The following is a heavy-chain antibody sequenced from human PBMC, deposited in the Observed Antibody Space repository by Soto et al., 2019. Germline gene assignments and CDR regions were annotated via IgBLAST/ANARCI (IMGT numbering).Heavy chain of an antibody. CDR1: GGSISSYY. D-gene: IGHD5-12*01. Sequence: SETLSLTCTFSGGSISSYYWSWIRQPPGKGLEWIGYIYYSGSTNYNPSLKSRVTISVDTSKNQFSLKLSSVTAADTAVYYCARVRGYSGYDPYFDYWGQGTLVTVSS. CDR3: ARVRGYSGYDPYFDY. V-gene: IGHV4-59*01. CDR2: IYYSGST. J-gene: IGHJ4*02.